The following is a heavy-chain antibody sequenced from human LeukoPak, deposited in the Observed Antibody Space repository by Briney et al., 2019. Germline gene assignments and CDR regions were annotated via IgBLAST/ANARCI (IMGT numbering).Heavy chain of an antibody. D-gene: IGHD3-9*01. J-gene: IGHJ3*02. CDR1: GFTFSASG. Sequence: GGSLRLSCAASGFTFSASGMHWVRQAPGKGLEWVALIWYDGGNKYYADSVKGRFTISRDNSKSTLYLQMNSLRAEDTAVYYCARDAVYYDILTGYPTHDAFDIWGQGTMVTVSS. CDR2: IWYDGGNK. V-gene: IGHV3-33*01. CDR3: ARDAVYYDILTGYPTHDAFDI.